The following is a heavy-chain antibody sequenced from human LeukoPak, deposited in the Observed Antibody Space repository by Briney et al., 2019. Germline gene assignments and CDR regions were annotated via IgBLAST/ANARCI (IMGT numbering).Heavy chain of an antibody. CDR3: ARQVYSSSWSYYFDY. Sequence: PSETLSLTCTVSGGSITNNSDYWGCIRQPPGKGLEWIGYIYHSGSTYYNPSLKSRVTISVDTSKNQFSLKLSSVTPADTAVYYCARQVYSSSWSYYFDYWGQGTLVTVSS. D-gene: IGHD6-13*01. V-gene: IGHV4-39*07. CDR1: GGSITNNSDY. J-gene: IGHJ4*02. CDR2: IYHSGST.